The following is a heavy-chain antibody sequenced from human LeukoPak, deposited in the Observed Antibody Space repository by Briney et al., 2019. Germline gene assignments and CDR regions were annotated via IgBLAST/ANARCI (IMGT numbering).Heavy chain of an antibody. D-gene: IGHD3-10*01. CDR1: GFTFSSYG. J-gene: IGHJ4*02. CDR3: AKDGLWFGELLLGYYFDY. V-gene: IGHV3-30*02. Sequence: GGSLRLSCAASGFTFSSYGMHWVRQAPGKGLEWVAFIRYDGSNQYYAESVKGRFTISRDTSKNTLYLQMNSLRAEDTAVYYCAKDGLWFGELLLGYYFDYWGQGTLVTVSS. CDR2: IRYDGSNQ.